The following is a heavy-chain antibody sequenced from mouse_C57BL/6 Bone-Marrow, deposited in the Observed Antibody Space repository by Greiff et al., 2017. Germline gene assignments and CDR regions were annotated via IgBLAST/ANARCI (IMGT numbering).Heavy chain of an antibody. CDR1: GYTFTSYG. J-gene: IGHJ4*01. CDR2: ICPRSGNT. CDR3: ATWGLRRGYSMDY. V-gene: IGHV1-81*01. Sequence: QVQLQQSGAELARPGASVKLSCKASGYTFTSYGISWVKQRTGQSLEWIGEICPRSGNTYYTEQFKGQATLTADNSSRTAYMVLRSLTADDYAVYFWATWGLRRGYSMDYWGQGTSVTVSS. D-gene: IGHD1-1*01.